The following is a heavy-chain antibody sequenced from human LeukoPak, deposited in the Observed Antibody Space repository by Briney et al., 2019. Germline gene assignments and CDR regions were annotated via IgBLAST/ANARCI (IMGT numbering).Heavy chain of an antibody. CDR2: INHSGST. Sequence: SETLSLTCAVYGGSFSGYYWSWIRQPPGKGLEWIGEINHSGSTNYNPSLKSRVTISVDTSKNQFSLKLSSVTAADTAVYYCARVGRSSSWSLDYWGQGTLVTVSS. CDR1: GGSFSGYY. V-gene: IGHV4-34*01. CDR3: ARVGRSSSWSLDY. J-gene: IGHJ4*02. D-gene: IGHD6-13*01.